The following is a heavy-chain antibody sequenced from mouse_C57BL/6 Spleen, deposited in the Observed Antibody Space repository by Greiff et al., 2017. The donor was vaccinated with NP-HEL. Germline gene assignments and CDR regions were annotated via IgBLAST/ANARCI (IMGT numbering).Heavy chain of an antibody. Sequence: VQLQQSGAELVKPGASVKISCKASGYAFSSYWMNWVKQRPGKGLEWIGQIYPEDGDTNYNGKFKGKATLTADKSSSTAYMQLSSLTSEDSAVYFCARKGGSSFYYAMDYWGQGTSVTVSS. CDR3: ARKGGSSFYYAMDY. V-gene: IGHV1-80*01. CDR1: GYAFSSYW. J-gene: IGHJ4*01. CDR2: IYPEDGDT. D-gene: IGHD1-1*01.